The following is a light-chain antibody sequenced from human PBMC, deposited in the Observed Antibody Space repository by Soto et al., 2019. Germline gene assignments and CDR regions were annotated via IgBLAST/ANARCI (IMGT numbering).Light chain of an antibody. Sequence: EIVLTQSPGTLSLSPGERATLSCRASQSVRSSYLAWYQQIPGQAPRLLIYGASSRATGIPDRFSGSGSGTDFTLTISRLEPEDFAVYYCQQYDSSPRTFGQGTKVDIK. CDR1: QSVRSSY. CDR3: QQYDSSPRT. CDR2: GAS. V-gene: IGKV3-20*01. J-gene: IGKJ1*01.